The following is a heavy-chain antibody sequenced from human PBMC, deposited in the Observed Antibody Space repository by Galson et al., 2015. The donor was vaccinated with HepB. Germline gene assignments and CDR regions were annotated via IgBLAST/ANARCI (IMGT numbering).Heavy chain of an antibody. J-gene: IGHJ4*02. CDR1: GFTFKNAW. CDR2: IKTRTAGGTT. V-gene: IGHV3-15*01. CDR3: SCHDYEEWFDF. Sequence: SLRLSCAGSGFTFKNAWMSWVRQAPGKGLERLGRIKTRTAGGTTDYGAPVKGRFTISRDDSKNTLYLQMKSLRTEDTGLYYCSCHDYEEWFDFWGQGTLVTVSS. D-gene: IGHD4-17*01.